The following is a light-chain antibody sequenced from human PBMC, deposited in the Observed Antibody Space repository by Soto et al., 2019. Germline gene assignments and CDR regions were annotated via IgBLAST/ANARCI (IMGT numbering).Light chain of an antibody. Sequence: EVVLTQSPATLSLSPGERANLSCRASQSVYRYLAWYQQKPGQTPRLLIYDSSTGATGISARFSGSGSGTDFTLTISSLEPEDLAVYYCQQRSNWPPYTFGQGTKLEIK. CDR1: QSVYRY. V-gene: IGKV3-11*01. CDR2: DSS. CDR3: QQRSNWPPYT. J-gene: IGKJ2*01.